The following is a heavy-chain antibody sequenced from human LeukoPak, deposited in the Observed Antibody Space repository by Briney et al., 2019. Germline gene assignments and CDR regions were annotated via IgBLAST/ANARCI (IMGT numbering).Heavy chain of an antibody. CDR3: ARDSDYYGSGSYYPH. CDR2: IKQDGSEK. CDR1: GFTFSSYW. D-gene: IGHD3-10*01. Sequence: GGSLRLSCAASGFTFSSYWMSWVRQAPGKGLEWVANIKQDGSEKYYVDSVKGRFTISRDNAKNSLYLQMNSLRAEDTAVYYCARDSDYYGSGSYYPHWGQGTLVTVSS. V-gene: IGHV3-7*01. J-gene: IGHJ4*02.